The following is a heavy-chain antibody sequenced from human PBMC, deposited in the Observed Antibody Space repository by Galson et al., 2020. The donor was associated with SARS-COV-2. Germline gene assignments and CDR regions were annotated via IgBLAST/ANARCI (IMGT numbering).Heavy chain of an antibody. Sequence: GGSLRLSCAASGFTFSSYWMHWVRQAPGKGLVWVSRINSDGSSTSYADSVKGRFTISRDNAKNTLYLQMNSLRAEDTAVYYCARISGFLEWLYPYDAFDIWGQGTMVTVSS. V-gene: IGHV3-74*01. D-gene: IGHD3-3*01. CDR2: INSDGSST. J-gene: IGHJ3*02. CDR3: ARISGFLEWLYPYDAFDI. CDR1: GFTFSSYW.